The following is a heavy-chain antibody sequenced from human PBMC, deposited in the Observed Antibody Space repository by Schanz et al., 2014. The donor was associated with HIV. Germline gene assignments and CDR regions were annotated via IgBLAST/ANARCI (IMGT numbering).Heavy chain of an antibody. Sequence: VQLVESGGGVVQPGRSLRLSCAGSGFTFSSYAMHWVRQAPGKGLEWVSYISSSGSTVYSADSVKGRFTISRDNAKNSLYLQMNSLRAEDTAVYYCARVSQITHIVVVTASLVDVWGQGTTVIVSS. CDR3: ARVSQITHIVVVTASLVDV. V-gene: IGHV3-48*04. CDR1: GFTFSSYA. D-gene: IGHD2-21*02. CDR2: ISSSGSTV. J-gene: IGHJ6*02.